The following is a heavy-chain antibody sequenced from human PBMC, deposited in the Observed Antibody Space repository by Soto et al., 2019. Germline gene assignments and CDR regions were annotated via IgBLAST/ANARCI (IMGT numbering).Heavy chain of an antibody. CDR1: NGSFTGNY. D-gene: IGHD3-16*02. CDR2: INHSGTT. V-gene: IGHV4-34*01. CDR3: ARGQGDYTWGSYRYYAS. J-gene: IGHJ5*02. Sequence: QVALQQWGAGLMKPSETLYLTCAVYNGSFTGNYWSWIRQSPGKGLEWIGEINHSGTTHYNPSLQSRVTISVHTSKNQFPLKLTALTAADTAVYYCARGQGDYTWGSYRYYASWGQGTLVTVSS.